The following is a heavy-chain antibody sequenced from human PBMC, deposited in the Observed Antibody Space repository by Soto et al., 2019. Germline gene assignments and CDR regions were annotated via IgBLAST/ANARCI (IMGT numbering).Heavy chain of an antibody. J-gene: IGHJ6*02. CDR1: GASISSGDYS. CDR2: IYYTGTT. Sequence: PSETLSLTCTVSGASISSGDYSWSWIRQYPGQGLEWIGDIYYTGTTNYNPSLKSRLTISVDTSKNQFSLKLSSVTAADTAVYYCARDEGGGNRFWSGYRPYYYYGMDVWGQGTTVTVSS. CDR3: ARDEGGGNRFWSGYRPYYYYGMDV. V-gene: IGHV4-31*03. D-gene: IGHD3-3*01.